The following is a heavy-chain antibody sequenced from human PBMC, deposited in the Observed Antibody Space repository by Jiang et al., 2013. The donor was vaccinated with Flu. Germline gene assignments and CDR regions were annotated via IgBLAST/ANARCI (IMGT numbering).Heavy chain of an antibody. Sequence: VQLVESGGGLVQPGGSLRLSCAASGFTLSDYYMDWVRQAPGKGLEWVGCLRNKANKGTTEYAASVKGRFTISRDDSENSLYLQMSGLRTEDTAVYYCTRNNVDNSGWSHDSWGQGSLVTVSS. J-gene: IGHJ4*02. CDR1: GFTLSDYY. D-gene: IGHD6-13*01. CDR3: TRNNVDNSGWSHDS. CDR2: LRNKANKGTT. V-gene: IGHV3-72*01.